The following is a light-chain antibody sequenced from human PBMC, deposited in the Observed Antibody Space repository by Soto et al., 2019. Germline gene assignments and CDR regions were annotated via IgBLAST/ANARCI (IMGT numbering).Light chain of an antibody. J-gene: IGLJ3*02. V-gene: IGLV2-23*01. Sequence: QSVLTQPASVSGSPGQSITISCTGSSTDVGAYHLVSWYQHLPGKVPQLIISETTKRPSRVSNRFSGSKSGNTASLTISGFLAEDEADYYCSSYTGSYTLMFGGGTKVTVL. CDR3: SSYTGSYTLM. CDR1: STDVGAYHL. CDR2: ETT.